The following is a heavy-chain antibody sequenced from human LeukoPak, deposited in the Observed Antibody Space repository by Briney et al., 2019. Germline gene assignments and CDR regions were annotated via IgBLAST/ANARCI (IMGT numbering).Heavy chain of an antibody. CDR1: GFTFSTYF. CDR2: ISTTSTYI. D-gene: IGHD3-22*01. J-gene: IGHJ3*02. V-gene: IGHV3-21*01. Sequence: PGGSLRLSCAASGFTFSTYFMNGVRQAPGRGLEWVSSISTTSTYIYYADSVKGRFTISRDNAKNSLYLQMNGLRAEDTAVYYCARDESPRYYDNSDYYPDAFDIWGRGTMVTVSS. CDR3: ARDESPRYYDNSDYYPDAFDI.